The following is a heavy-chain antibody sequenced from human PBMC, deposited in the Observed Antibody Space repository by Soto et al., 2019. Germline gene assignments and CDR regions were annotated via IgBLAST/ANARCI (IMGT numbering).Heavy chain of an antibody. V-gene: IGHV4-39*01. J-gene: IGHJ2*01. Sequence: SETLSLTCTVSGGSISSSSYYWGWIRQPPGKGLEWIGSIYYSGSTYYNPSLKSRVTISVDTSKNQLSLKLSSVTAADTAVYYCARQLKTDTAMVTDWYFDLWGRGTLVTVSS. D-gene: IGHD5-18*01. CDR2: IYYSGST. CDR1: GGSISSSSYY. CDR3: ARQLKTDTAMVTDWYFDL.